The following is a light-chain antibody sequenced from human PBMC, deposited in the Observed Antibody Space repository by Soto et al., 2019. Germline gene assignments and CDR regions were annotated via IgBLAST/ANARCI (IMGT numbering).Light chain of an antibody. CDR2: GAS. Sequence: EIVLTQSPGTLALSPGEGATLSCRASQSVSKYLAWYQQKPGQAPRLLIYGASSRATGIPDSFSGSGSGTDFTLTISILESEDFAVYYCKQYGGSTQTFGQGTKV. CDR1: QSVSKY. CDR3: KQYGGSTQT. V-gene: IGKV3-20*01. J-gene: IGKJ1*01.